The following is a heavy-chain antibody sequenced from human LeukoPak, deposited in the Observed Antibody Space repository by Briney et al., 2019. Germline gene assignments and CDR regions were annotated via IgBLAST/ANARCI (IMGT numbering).Heavy chain of an antibody. Sequence: PGRSLRLSCAASGFTFSSYSMNWVRQAPGKGLEWVSSISSSSSYIYYADSVKGRFTISRDNAKNSLYLQMNSLRAEDTAVYYCARDHTSTAHLMYWGQGTLVSVSS. D-gene: IGHD5-18*01. CDR3: ARDHTSTAHLMY. J-gene: IGHJ4*02. V-gene: IGHV3-21*01. CDR1: GFTFSSYS. CDR2: ISSSSSYI.